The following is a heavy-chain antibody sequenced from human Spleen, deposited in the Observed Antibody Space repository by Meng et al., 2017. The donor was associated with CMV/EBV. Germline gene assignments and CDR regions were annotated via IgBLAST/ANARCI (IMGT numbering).Heavy chain of an antibody. D-gene: IGHD7-27*01. Sequence: GGSLRLSCAASGFTFTTYWIHWVRQAPGKGLEWVSRIFTEDNSARYTDSVKGRFTISRDNAKNLLYLQMNSLRAEDTAVYYCARDFSAWGRVGVGIDYWGQGTLVTVSS. V-gene: IGHV3-74*01. CDR1: GFTFTTYW. CDR3: ARDFSAWGRVGVGIDY. J-gene: IGHJ4*02. CDR2: IFTEDNSA.